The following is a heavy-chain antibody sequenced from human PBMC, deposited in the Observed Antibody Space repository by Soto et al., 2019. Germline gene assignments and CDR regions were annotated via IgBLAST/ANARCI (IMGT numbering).Heavy chain of an antibody. V-gene: IGHV1-3*01. CDR2: INAGNGNT. CDR3: ARGADYYDSSGQNY. J-gene: IGHJ4*02. D-gene: IGHD3-22*01. CDR1: GYTFTSYA. Sequence: ASVKVSCKASGYTFTSYAMHWVRQAPGQRLEWMGWINAGNGNTKYSQKFQGRVTITRDTSASTAYMELSSLRSEDMAVYYCARGADYYDSSGQNYWGQGTLVTVSS.